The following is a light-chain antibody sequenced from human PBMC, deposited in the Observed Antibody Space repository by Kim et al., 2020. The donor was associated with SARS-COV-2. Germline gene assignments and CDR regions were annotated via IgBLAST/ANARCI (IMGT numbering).Light chain of an antibody. V-gene: IGLV3-1*01. CDR2: QDS. J-gene: IGLJ2*01. CDR3: QAWDSSTVV. CDR1: KLVDKY. Sequence: SPGQTASITCSGNKLVDKYACWYQQKPSQSPVLVIYQDSKRPSGIPERFSGSNSGNTATLTISGTQAMDEADYYCQAWDSSTVVFGGGTQLTVL.